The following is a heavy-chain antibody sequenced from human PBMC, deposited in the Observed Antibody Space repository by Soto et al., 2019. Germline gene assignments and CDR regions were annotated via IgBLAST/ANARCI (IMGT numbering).Heavy chain of an antibody. CDR1: GFTFSSYG. CDR3: ARERPAGYYYYGMDV. D-gene: IGHD3-10*01. Sequence: GGSLRLSCAASGFTFSSYGMHWVRQAPGKGLEWVAVIWYDGSNKYYADSVKGRFTISRDNSKNTLYLQMNSLRAEDTAVYYCARERPAGYYYYGMDVWGQVTTVTVSS. CDR2: IWYDGSNK. V-gene: IGHV3-33*01. J-gene: IGHJ6*02.